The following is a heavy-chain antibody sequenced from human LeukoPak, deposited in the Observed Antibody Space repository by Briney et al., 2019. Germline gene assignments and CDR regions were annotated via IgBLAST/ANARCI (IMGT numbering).Heavy chain of an antibody. CDR3: ARCYGSGNFNWFDP. J-gene: IGHJ5*02. D-gene: IGHD3-10*01. V-gene: IGHV3-53*01. Sequence: PGGSLRLSCAASRFTFSNYWMSWVRQAPGKGLEWVSVIYSGGSTYYADSVKGRFTISRDNSKNTLYLQMNSLRAEDTAVYYCARCYGSGNFNWFDPWGQGTLVTVSS. CDR1: RFTFSNYW. CDR2: IYSGGST.